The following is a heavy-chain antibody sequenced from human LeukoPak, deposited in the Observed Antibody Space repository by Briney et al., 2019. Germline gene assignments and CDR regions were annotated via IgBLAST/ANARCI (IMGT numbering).Heavy chain of an antibody. CDR2: IYYSGST. Sequence: PSETLSLTCTVSGGSISSYYWSWIRQPPGKGLEWIGYIYYSGSTNYNPSLKSRVTISVDTSKNQFSLKLSSVTAADTAVYYCARTPYGSGNFDYWGQGTLVTVSS. J-gene: IGHJ4*02. CDR1: GGSISSYY. D-gene: IGHD3-10*01. CDR3: ARTPYGSGNFDY. V-gene: IGHV4-59*01.